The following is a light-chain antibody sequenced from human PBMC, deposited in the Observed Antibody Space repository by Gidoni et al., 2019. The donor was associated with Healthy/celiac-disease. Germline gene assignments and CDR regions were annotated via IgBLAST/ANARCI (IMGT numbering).Light chain of an antibody. Sequence: DIQMTQSPSTLSAAVGDRVTITCRASQSISSWLAWYQQKPGKAPKLLIYKAYSLESGVPSRFSGSGSGTDFTLTISRLQPADFATYYCQQYNIYYTSGGGTKVEIK. CDR2: KAY. CDR3: QQYNIYYT. CDR1: QSISSW. J-gene: IGKJ4*01. V-gene: IGKV1-5*03.